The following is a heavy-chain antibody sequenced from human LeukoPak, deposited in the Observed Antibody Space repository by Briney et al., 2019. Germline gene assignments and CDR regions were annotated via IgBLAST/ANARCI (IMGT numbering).Heavy chain of an antibody. CDR3: ARSRYSSSGVDY. CDR1: GGSISSYY. V-gene: IGHV4-59*01. CDR2: IYYSGST. Sequence: SETLSLTCTVSGGSISSYYWSWIRQPPGKGLEWIGYIYYSGSTNYNPSLKSRVTISVDTSKNQFSLKLSSVTAADTAVYCCARSRYSSSGVDYWGQGTLVTVSS. D-gene: IGHD6-13*01. J-gene: IGHJ4*02.